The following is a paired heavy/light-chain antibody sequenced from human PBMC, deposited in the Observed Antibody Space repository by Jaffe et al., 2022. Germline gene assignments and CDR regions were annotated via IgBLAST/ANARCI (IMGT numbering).Heavy chain of an antibody. D-gene: IGHD6-13*01. Sequence: QVQLAESGGGVVQPGRSLRLSCTASKFTFSTYGMHWVRQAPGKGLEWVAVISFDASNTYYADSVKGRFTISRDNSKNTLYLQMNSLRDEDTAVYYCAKDTTSRWYGYFDYWGQGTLVTVSS. CDR3: AKDTTSRWYGYFDY. J-gene: IGHJ4*02. V-gene: IGHV3-30*18. CDR2: ISFDASNT. CDR1: KFTFSTYG.
Light chain of an antibody. CDR1: QGISNY. CDR2: DAS. J-gene: IGKJ2*01. V-gene: IGKV1-27*01. CDR3: QNYNVAPRT. Sequence: DTQMTQSPSSLSASVGDRVTFTCRASQGISNYLAWYQQKPGKVPNLLIYDASTLQSGVPSRFSGSGSGTDFTLTISSLQPEDVATYYCQNYNVAPRTFGQGTKLEIK.